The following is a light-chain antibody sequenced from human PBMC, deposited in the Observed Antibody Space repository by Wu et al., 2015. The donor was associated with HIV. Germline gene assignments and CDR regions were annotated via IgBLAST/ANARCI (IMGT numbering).Light chain of an antibody. CDR1: QSVSRN. V-gene: IGKV3-20*01. Sequence: IVMTQSPGTLSVSPGERATLTCRASQSVSRNLAWYQQKPGQAPRLLIYGASDRATGIPDRFSGSGSGTDFTLIISRLEPEDFAVYYCQQYGSPGITFGQGTRLEIK. J-gene: IGKJ5*01. CDR2: GAS. CDR3: QQYGSPGIT.